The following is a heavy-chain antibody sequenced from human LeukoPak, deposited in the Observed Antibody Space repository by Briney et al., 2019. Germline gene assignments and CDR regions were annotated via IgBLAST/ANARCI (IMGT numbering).Heavy chain of an antibody. CDR1: GFTFSNYW. Sequence: GGSLRLSCAASGFTFSNYWMSWVRQAPGKGLEWVAHIKQDGSEKYYVDSVKGRFTISRDNAKNSLYLQMNSLRAEDTVVYYCARDGGGDIVVAFAFDIWGQGTMVTVSS. CDR2: IKQDGSEK. J-gene: IGHJ3*02. V-gene: IGHV3-7*05. D-gene: IGHD2-15*01. CDR3: ARDGGGDIVVAFAFDI.